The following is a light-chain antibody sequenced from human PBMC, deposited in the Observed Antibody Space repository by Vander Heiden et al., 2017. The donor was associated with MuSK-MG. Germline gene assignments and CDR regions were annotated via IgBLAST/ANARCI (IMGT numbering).Light chain of an antibody. CDR2: DAS. V-gene: IGKV3-11*01. CDR1: QSVSSY. Sequence: EIVLTQSPATLSLSPGERATLSCRASQSVSSYLAWYQQKPCQAPRLLIYDASISATAIPARFSGSGSGTDFTLTISSLETEDFAVYYCQWRRGWPLTFGGWTKVEIK. CDR3: QWRRGWPLT. J-gene: IGKJ4*01.